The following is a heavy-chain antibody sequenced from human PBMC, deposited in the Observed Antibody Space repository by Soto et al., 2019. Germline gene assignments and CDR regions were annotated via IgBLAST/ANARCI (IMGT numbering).Heavy chain of an antibody. D-gene: IGHD2-15*01. CDR2: ISFDGSYK. J-gene: IGHJ4*02. CDR1: GITFSSYG. CDR3: ALVYCSGGHWCYLDY. V-gene: IGHV3-30*03. Sequence: QVQLVESGGGVVQPGRSLRLSCAASGITFSSYGMHWVRQAPGKGLEWLAVISFDGSYKNYADSVKGQFTISRDNSKNTRELQMNSLRPEDTAVVYCALVYCSGGHWCYLDYWGRGTLVTGSP.